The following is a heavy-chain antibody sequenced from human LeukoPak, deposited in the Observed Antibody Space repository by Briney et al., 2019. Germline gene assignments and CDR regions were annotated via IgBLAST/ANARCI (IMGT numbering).Heavy chain of an antibody. CDR2: IYHSGST. CDR3: ARGRCSSTSCYGERGYYYYYYMDV. V-gene: IGHV4-38-2*02. D-gene: IGHD2-2*01. J-gene: IGHJ6*03. Sequence: SETLSLTCTVSCYSISSGYYWGWIRQPPGKGLEWIGSIYHSGSTYYNPSLKSRVTISVDTSKNQFSLKLSSVTAADTAVYYCARGRCSSTSCYGERGYYYYYYMDVWGKGTTVTVSS. CDR1: CYSISSGYY.